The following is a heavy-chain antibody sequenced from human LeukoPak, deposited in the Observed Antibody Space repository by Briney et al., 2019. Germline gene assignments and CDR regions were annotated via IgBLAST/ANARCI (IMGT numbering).Heavy chain of an antibody. CDR2: IYYSGST. V-gene: IGHV4-31*03. CDR3: ATNEGDHYYDSSGYYYLSSSGYAFDI. D-gene: IGHD3-22*01. CDR1: GGSISSGGYY. J-gene: IGHJ3*02. Sequence: PSETLSLTCTVSGGSISSGGYYWSWIRQHPGKGLEWIGYIYYSGSTYYNPSLKSRVTISVDTSKNQFSLKLSSVTAADTAVYYCATNEGDHYYDSSGYYYLSSSGYAFDIWGQGTMVTVSS.